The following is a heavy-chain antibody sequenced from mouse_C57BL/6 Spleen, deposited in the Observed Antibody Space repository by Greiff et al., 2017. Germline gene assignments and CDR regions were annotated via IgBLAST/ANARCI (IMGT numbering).Heavy chain of an antibody. D-gene: IGHD2-2*01. Sequence: VQLQQPGAELVRPGSSVKLSCKASGYTFTSYWMDWVKQRPGQGLEWIGNIYPSDSETHYNQKFKDKATLTVDKSSSTAYMQLSSLTSEDSAVYYCARRAFYYGYDGFAYWGQGTLVTVSA. CDR1: GYTFTSYW. V-gene: IGHV1-61*01. CDR3: ARRAFYYGYDGFAY. J-gene: IGHJ3*01. CDR2: IYPSDSET.